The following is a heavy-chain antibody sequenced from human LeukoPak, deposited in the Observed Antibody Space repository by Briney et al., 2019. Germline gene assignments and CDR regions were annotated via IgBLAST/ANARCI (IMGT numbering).Heavy chain of an antibody. CDR3: ARELVDTAMVTWTYYYGMDV. V-gene: IGHV1-2*02. J-gene: IGHJ6*02. D-gene: IGHD5-18*01. CDR1: GYTFTGYY. Sequence: GASVKVSCKASGYTFTGYYMHWVRQAPGQGLEWMGWINPNSGGTNYAQKFQGRVTMTRDTSISTAYMELSRLRSDDTAVYYCARELVDTAMVTWTYYYGMDVWGQGTTVTASS. CDR2: INPNSGGT.